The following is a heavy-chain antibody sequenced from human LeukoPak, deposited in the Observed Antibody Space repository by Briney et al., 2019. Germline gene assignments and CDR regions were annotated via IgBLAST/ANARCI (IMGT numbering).Heavy chain of an antibody. CDR2: IYTSGST. Sequence: PSETLSLTCTVSGGSISSGSYYWSWIRQPAGKGLEWIGRIYTSGSTNYNPSLKSRVTISVDTSKNQFSLKLSSVTAADTAVYYCARGVWGIWFSYYFDYWGQGTLVTVSS. V-gene: IGHV4-61*02. CDR3: ARGVWGIWFSYYFDY. CDR1: GGSISSGSYY. D-gene: IGHD3-10*01. J-gene: IGHJ4*02.